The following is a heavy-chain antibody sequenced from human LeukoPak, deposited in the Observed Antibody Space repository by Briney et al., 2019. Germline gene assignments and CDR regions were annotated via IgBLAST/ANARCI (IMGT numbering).Heavy chain of an antibody. CDR2: IRGSGGGA. J-gene: IGHJ5*02. CDR1: GFTFSSYA. D-gene: IGHD6-13*01. CDR3: AKMAAAPTGGRNWFDP. V-gene: IGHV3-23*01. Sequence: GGSPRLSCAASGFTFSSYAMSGVRQAPGKGLEWVSGIRGSGGGAYYADSVRGRFTISRDNSKNTLYLQMNSLRAEDTAVYYCAKMAAAPTGGRNWFDPWGQGTLITASS.